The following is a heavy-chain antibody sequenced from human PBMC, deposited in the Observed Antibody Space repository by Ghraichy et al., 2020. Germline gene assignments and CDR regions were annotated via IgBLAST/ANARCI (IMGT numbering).Heavy chain of an antibody. J-gene: IGHJ4*02. CDR1: GFTFTEHW. D-gene: IGHD1-26*01. Sequence: GGSLRLSCSASGFTFTEHWMHWVRQAPGKGLVWVSRIYIDESSATYADSVKGRFTISRDNAKNTVFLQMNSLRVDDTAVYYCASSAVTYYGTALDYWGQGNLVTVSS. V-gene: IGHV3-74*01. CDR2: IYIDESSA. CDR3: ASSAVTYYGTALDY.